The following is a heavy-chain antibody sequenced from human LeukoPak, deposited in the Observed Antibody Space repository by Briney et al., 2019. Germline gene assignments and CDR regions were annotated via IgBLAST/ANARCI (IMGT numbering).Heavy chain of an antibody. CDR3: ARGFCSTTSCPGWAYYYGMDV. CDR2: ISYDGSNK. J-gene: IGHJ6*04. CDR1: GFTFSSYA. D-gene: IGHD2-2*01. V-gene: IGHV3-30*04. Sequence: PGGSLRLSCAASGFTFSSYAMHWVRQAPGKGLEWVAVISYDGSNKYHADSVKGRFTISRDNSKNTLYLRMNSLSAEDTAVYYCARGFCSTTSCPGWAYYYGMDVWGKGTTVTVSS.